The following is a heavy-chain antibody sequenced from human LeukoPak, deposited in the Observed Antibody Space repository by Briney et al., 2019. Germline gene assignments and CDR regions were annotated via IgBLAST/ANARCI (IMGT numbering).Heavy chain of an antibody. J-gene: IGHJ5*02. CDR3: AKDWHILTGRNCFDP. CDR1: GYTFTNYG. V-gene: IGHV1-18*01. Sequence: GASVKVSCKASGYTFTNYGISWVRQAPGQGLEWMGWVTSYNGDTNYAQKFQGRVTMSTDTSTSTAYMELRGLRFDDTAIYYCAKDWHILTGRNCFDPWGQGTLVTVSS. D-gene: IGHD3-9*01. CDR2: VTSYNGDT.